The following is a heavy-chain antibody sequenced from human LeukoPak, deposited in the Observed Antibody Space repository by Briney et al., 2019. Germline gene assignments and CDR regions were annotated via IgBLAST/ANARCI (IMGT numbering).Heavy chain of an antibody. V-gene: IGHV3-21*01. CDR3: SRGFYDDTSGHYLLPDH. D-gene: IGHD3-22*01. CDR2: ISTTSYI. CDR1: GFTFSSYS. Sequence: ESGGSLRLSCAASGFTFSSYSMNWVRQAPGKGLEWVSSISTTSYIYYADSLKGRFTISRDNAKNSLYLQVNGLRAEDTAVYYCSRGFYDDTSGHYLLPDHWGQGTLVTVSS. J-gene: IGHJ4*02.